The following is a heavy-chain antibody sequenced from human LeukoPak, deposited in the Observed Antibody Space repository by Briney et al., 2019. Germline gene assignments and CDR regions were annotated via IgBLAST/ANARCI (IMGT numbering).Heavy chain of an antibody. CDR3: ARDIVVVPAAIPDWYFDL. Sequence: SETLSLTCAVYGGSFSGYYWSWIRQPPGKGLEWIGEINHSGSTNYNPSLKSRVTISVDTSKNQFSLKLSSVTAADTAVYYCARDIVVVPAAIPDWYFDLWGRGTLVTVSS. V-gene: IGHV4-34*01. D-gene: IGHD2-2*01. J-gene: IGHJ2*01. CDR1: GGSFSGYY. CDR2: INHSGST.